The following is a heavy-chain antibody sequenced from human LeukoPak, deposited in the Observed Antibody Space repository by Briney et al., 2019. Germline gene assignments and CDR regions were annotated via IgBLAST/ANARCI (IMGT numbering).Heavy chain of an antibody. CDR1: GFTFSNYA. Sequence: PGGSLRLSCAASGFTFSNYAMSWDRQAPGKGLEWVSGISDTGGSTYYADSVKGRFTISRDNSKNTLYLQMNSLRAEDTAIYYCAKLPVSYSSGWSNFDYWGQGTLVTVSS. J-gene: IGHJ4*02. D-gene: IGHD6-19*01. CDR3: AKLPVSYSSGWSNFDY. V-gene: IGHV3-23*01. CDR2: ISDTGGST.